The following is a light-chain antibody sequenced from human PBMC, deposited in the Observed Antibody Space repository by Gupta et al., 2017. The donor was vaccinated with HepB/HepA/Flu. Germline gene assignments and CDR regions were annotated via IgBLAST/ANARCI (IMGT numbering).Light chain of an antibody. CDR3: QSADSSGTSVV. J-gene: IGLJ2*01. CDR2: KGN. CDR1: ALPKQY. V-gene: IGLV3-25*03. Sequence: SSELTQPPSVSVSPGQTARITCSGDALPKQYAYWYQQKPGQAPVLVIYKGNERPSGIPERFSGSSSGTTVTLTISGVQAEDEADYYCQSADSSGTSVVFGGGTKLTVL.